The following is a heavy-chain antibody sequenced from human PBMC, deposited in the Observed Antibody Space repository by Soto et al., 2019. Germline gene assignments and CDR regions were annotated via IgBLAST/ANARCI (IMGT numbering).Heavy chain of an antibody. V-gene: IGHV3-30*18. CDR2: ISYDGSNK. J-gene: IGHJ6*02. CDR3: AKVEDIVVVKYYYYGMDV. CDR1: GFTFSSYG. D-gene: IGHD2-2*01. Sequence: GGSLRLSCAASGFTFSSYGMHWVRQAPGKGLEWVAVISYDGSNKYYADSVKGRFTISRDNSKNTLYLQMNSLRAEDTAVYYCAKVEDIVVVKYYYYGMDVWGQGTTVTVSS.